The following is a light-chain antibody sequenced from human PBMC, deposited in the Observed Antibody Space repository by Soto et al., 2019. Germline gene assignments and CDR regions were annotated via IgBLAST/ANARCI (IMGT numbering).Light chain of an antibody. CDR3: QQYSNLIT. Sequence: DIQMTQSPSSLSASVGDRVTITCQASQDVSNYLNWYQQKLGKAPKLLIYDASNLETGVPSRFSGSGSGAYFSFTISSLQPEDFATYYCQQYSNLITFGQGTQREIK. V-gene: IGKV1-33*01. CDR2: DAS. J-gene: IGKJ5*01. CDR1: QDVSNY.